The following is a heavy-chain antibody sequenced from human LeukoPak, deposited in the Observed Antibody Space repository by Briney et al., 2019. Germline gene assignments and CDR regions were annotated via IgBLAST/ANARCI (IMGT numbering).Heavy chain of an antibody. CDR3: AEEYCTNGVCYMGIDY. CDR1: GFTFRDAA. Sequence: GGSLRLSCAASGFTFRDAAMTWVRQAPGKGLEWVSLISSSGANAYYADSVKGRFTISRDNSKNPLYLQMNSLRAEDTAVYYCAEEYCTNGVCYMGIDYWGQGTLVTVSS. D-gene: IGHD2-8*01. V-gene: IGHV3-23*01. CDR2: ISSSGANA. J-gene: IGHJ4*02.